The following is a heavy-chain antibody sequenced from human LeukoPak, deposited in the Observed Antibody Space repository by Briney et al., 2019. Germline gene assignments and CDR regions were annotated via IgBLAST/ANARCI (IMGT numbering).Heavy chain of an antibody. D-gene: IGHD6-19*01. Sequence: GGSLRLSCAASGFTFRSYSMNWVRQAPGKGLEWVSSISSSSSYIYYADSVKGRFTISRDNAKNSLYLQMNSLRAEDTAVYYCARVEGSDWYLYHLDYWGQGTLVAVSS. CDR1: GFTFRSYS. CDR2: ISSSSSYI. J-gene: IGHJ4*02. CDR3: ARVEGSDWYLYHLDY. V-gene: IGHV3-21*01.